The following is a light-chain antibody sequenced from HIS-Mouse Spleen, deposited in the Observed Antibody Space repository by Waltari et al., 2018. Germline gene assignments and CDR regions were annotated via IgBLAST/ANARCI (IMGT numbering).Light chain of an antibody. CDR1: SSDVGGYNY. CDR3: SSYTSSSTLV. V-gene: IGLV2-14*03. J-gene: IGLJ3*02. CDR2: DVS. Sequence: QSALTQPASVSGSPGQSITISCTGTSSDVGGYNYVSWCQQHPGKAPKLMIYDVSNRPSWVSNRFSGSKSGNTASLTISGLQAEDEADYYCSSYTSSSTLVFGGGTKLTVL.